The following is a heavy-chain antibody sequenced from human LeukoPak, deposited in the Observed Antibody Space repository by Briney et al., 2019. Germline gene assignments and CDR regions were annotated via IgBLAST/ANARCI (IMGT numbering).Heavy chain of an antibody. D-gene: IGHD5-24*01. CDR3: ARGLWPQPGLVPFDY. J-gene: IGHJ4*02. V-gene: IGHV4-59*01. CDR2: IHIGVRT. CDR1: GDSIRSFY. Sequence: SETLSLTCSVSGDSIRSFYWNWIRQSPENGLEWIGNIHIGVRTEYNPSLRSRVAIVGDTSKNQLSLKLTSVTTADTAVYYCARGLWPQPGLVPFDYWGQGRLVTVSS.